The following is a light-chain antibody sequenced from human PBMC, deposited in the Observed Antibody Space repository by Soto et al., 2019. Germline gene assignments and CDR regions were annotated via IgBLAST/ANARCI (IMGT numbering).Light chain of an antibody. J-gene: IGKJ2*01. CDR3: QQYLNWYT. CDR1: QSVSTS. V-gene: IGKV3-15*01. CDR2: SAS. Sequence: EVVMTQSPATLSVFPGERVTLSCRASQSVSTSLAWYQQKPGQAPRLLIYSASTRATGIPARFSGSGSGTEFTLTVSSLQSEDFAVYYCQQYLNWYTFGQGTKLEIK.